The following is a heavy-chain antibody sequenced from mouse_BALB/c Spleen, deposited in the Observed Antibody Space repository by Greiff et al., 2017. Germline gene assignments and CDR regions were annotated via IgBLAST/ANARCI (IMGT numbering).Heavy chain of an antibody. CDR1: GYSFTGYN. D-gene: IGHD1-1*01. Sequence: EVQLQQSGPELGKPGASVKISCKASGYSFTGYNMYWVKQSHRKSLEWIGYIDPYNGGTSYNQKSKGKATLTVDKSSSTAYMHLNSLTSEDSAIYYCARGYYGTAMDYWGQGTSVTVSS. V-gene: IGHV1S135*01. CDR3: ARGYYGTAMDY. J-gene: IGHJ4*01. CDR2: IDPYNGGT.